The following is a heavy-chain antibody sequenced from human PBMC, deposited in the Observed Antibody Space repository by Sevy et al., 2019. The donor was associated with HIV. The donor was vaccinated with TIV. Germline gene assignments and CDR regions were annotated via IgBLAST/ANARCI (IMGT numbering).Heavy chain of an antibody. CDR3: AKAKRFDSSSWFDS. J-gene: IGHJ5*01. CDR1: GFTFSSYA. V-gene: IGHV3-23*01. CDR2: SSGSGTSA. D-gene: IGHD3-22*01. Sequence: GGSLRLSCEVSGFTFSSYAMSWVRQAPGKGLEWVSRSSGSGTSAYYVVSVKGRFTVSRDNSRNTLFLEMNDLRVEDTAIYYCAKAKRFDSSSWFDSWGQGTLVTVSS.